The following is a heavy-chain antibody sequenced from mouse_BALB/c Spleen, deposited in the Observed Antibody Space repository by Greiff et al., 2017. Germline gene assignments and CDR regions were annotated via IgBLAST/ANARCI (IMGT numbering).Heavy chain of an antibody. CDR2: ISSGGSYT. D-gene: IGHD2-3*01. Sequence: EVKLVESGGGLVKPGGSLKLSCAASGFTFSSYAMSWVRQTPEKRLEWVATISSGGSYTYYPDSVKGRFTISRDNAKNTLYLQMSSLRSEDTALYYCAREIYDGYPLFDYWGQGTTLTVAS. CDR1: GFTFSSYA. J-gene: IGHJ2*01. CDR3: AREIYDGYPLFDY. V-gene: IGHV5-9-3*01.